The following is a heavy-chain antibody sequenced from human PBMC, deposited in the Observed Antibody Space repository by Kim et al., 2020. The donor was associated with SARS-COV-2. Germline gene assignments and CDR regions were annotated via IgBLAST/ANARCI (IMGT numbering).Heavy chain of an antibody. D-gene: IGHD6-13*01. Sequence: SETLSLTCTVSGGSISSYYWSWIRQPPGKGLEWIGYIYYSGSTNYNPSLKSRVTISVDTSKNQFSLKLSSVTAADTAVYYCARTIIAAAGTHSWFDPWGQGTLVTVSS. CDR3: ARTIIAAAGTHSWFDP. V-gene: IGHV4-59*13. CDR2: IYYSGST. CDR1: GGSISSYY. J-gene: IGHJ5*02.